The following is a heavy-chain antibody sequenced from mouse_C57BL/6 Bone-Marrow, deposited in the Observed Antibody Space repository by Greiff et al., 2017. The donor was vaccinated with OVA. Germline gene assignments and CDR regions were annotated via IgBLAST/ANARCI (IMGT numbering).Heavy chain of an antibody. CDR1: GYTFTSYW. D-gene: IGHD2-4*01. Sequence: QVQLQQPGAELVKPGASVKLSCKASGYTFTSYWMHWVKQRPGQGLEWIGMIHPNSGSTNYNEKFKSKATLTVDKSSSTAYMQLSSLTSEDSAVYYCARRDYDKEAWFAYWGQGTLVTVSA. J-gene: IGHJ3*01. CDR3: ARRDYDKEAWFAY. V-gene: IGHV1-64*01. CDR2: IHPNSGST.